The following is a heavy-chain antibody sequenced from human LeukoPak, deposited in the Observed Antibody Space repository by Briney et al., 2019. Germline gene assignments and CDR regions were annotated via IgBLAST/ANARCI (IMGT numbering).Heavy chain of an antibody. CDR3: ARSRSGYYEDY. Sequence: GGSLRLSCAASGFTFSSYPMNWVRQAPGKGLEWVSSISSRSDYIYYADSVKGRFTISRDNAKNSLSLQVNSLSAEDTAVYYCARSRSGYYEDYWGQGTLVTVSS. V-gene: IGHV3-21*01. CDR2: ISSRSDYI. CDR1: GFTFSSYP. J-gene: IGHJ4*02. D-gene: IGHD3-22*01.